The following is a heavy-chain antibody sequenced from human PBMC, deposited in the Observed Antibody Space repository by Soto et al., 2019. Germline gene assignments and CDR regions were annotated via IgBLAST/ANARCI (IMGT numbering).Heavy chain of an antibody. CDR2: IYYSGST. D-gene: IGHD2-15*01. Sequence: KAXATLSLTFTVSGGSISSGDYYWSWIRQPPGKGLEWIGYIYYSGSTYYNPSLKSRVTISVDTSKNQFSLKLSSVTAADTAVYYCARADSVVNYYYYGMDVWGQGTTVTVSS. J-gene: IGHJ6*02. CDR3: ARADSVVNYYYYGMDV. CDR1: GGSISSGDYY. V-gene: IGHV4-30-4*01.